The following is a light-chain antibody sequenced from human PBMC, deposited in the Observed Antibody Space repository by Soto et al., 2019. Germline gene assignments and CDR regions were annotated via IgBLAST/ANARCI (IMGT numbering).Light chain of an antibody. CDR3: QQSLGIPYT. J-gene: IGKJ2*01. V-gene: IGKV1-39*01. CDR1: QTISTY. Sequence: DIQMTQSPSALSASVGDRVTITCRASQTISTYLNWYQQKQGKAPKLQIYAASTLQSGVPSRVSGSGSATDFTLTISSLQPEDFATYYCQQSLGIPYTFGQGTRLEIK. CDR2: AAS.